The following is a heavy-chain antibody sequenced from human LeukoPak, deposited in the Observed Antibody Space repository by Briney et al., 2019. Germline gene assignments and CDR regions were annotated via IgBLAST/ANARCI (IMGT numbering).Heavy chain of an antibody. D-gene: IGHD5-18*01. CDR1: GNTLTELS. J-gene: IGHJ4*02. Sequence: ASVKVSCKVSGNTLTELSMHWVRQAPGKGLEWMGGFDPEDGETIYAQKFQGRVTMTEDTSTDTAYMELSSLRSEDTAVYYCATFNSYGYCFDYWGQGTLVTVSS. V-gene: IGHV1-24*01. CDR3: ATFNSYGYCFDY. CDR2: FDPEDGET.